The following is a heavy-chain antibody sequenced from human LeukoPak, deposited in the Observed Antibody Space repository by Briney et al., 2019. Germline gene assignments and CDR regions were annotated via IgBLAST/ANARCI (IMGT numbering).Heavy chain of an antibody. V-gene: IGHV4-34*01. CDR2: INHSGST. D-gene: IGHD6-13*01. J-gene: IGHJ5*02. Sequence: SETLSLTXAVXXXXXSGYXXSWIRQPXXXXXXXXXXINHSGSTNYNPSLKSRVTISVDTSKNQFSLKLSSVTAADTAVYYCARSLGYSSSWSYNWFDPWGQGTLVTVSS. CDR1: XXXXSGYX. CDR3: ARSLGYSSSWSYNWFDP.